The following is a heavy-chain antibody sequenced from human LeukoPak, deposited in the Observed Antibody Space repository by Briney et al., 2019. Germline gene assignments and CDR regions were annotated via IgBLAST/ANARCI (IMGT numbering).Heavy chain of an antibody. V-gene: IGHV3-23*01. CDR3: AKERQTGDYFTSDY. Sequence: GGSLRLSCTASGFTFSSYTMSWVRQAPGERLEWLSAINGRGITYYAGSVKGRFTISRDNSENTLYLQMNSLTVDDTAVYFCAKERQTGDYFTSDYWGQGTLVTASS. CDR2: INGRGIT. CDR1: GFTFSSYT. D-gene: IGHD4-17*01. J-gene: IGHJ4*02.